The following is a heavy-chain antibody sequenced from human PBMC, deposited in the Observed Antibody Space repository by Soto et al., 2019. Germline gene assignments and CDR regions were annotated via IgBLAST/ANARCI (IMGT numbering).Heavy chain of an antibody. Sequence: SETLSLTCTVSGGSISSDGYYWSRIRQHPGKGLEWIGYISHSGSTYYNPSLKSRFTISVDTSKNQFSLKLSSVTAADTAVYYCARLDLRECSGGSCYVDYGVQGTLVTVSS. CDR3: ARLDLRECSGGSCYVDY. CDR1: GGSISSDGYY. CDR2: ISHSGST. V-gene: IGHV4-31*03. J-gene: IGHJ4*02. D-gene: IGHD2-15*01.